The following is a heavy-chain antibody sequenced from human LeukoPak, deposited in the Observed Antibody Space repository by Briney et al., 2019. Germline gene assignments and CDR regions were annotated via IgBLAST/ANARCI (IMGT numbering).Heavy chain of an antibody. J-gene: IGHJ4*02. CDR1: GYTFTSYG. CDR2: ISAYNGNT. Sequence: GASVKVSCKASGYTFTSYGISWVRQAPGQGLEWMGWISAYNGNTNYAQKLQGRVTMTTDTSTSTAYMELRSLRSDDTAAYYCARTPRGQLVRVSPLFDYWGQGTLVTVSS. D-gene: IGHD6-6*01. CDR3: ARTPRGQLVRVSPLFDY. V-gene: IGHV1-18*01.